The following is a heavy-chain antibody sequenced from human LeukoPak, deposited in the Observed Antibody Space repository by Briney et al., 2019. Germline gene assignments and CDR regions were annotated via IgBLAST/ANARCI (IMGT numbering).Heavy chain of an antibody. CDR2: ISGSGGST. J-gene: IGHJ4*02. Sequence: GGSLRLSCAASGFTFSSYGMSWVRQAPGKGLEWVSAISGSGGSTYYADSVKGRFTISRDNSKNTLYLQMNSLRAEDTAVYYCAKDPITIFGVVISADLDYWGQGTLVTVSS. CDR1: GFTFSSYG. CDR3: AKDPITIFGVVISADLDY. D-gene: IGHD3-3*01. V-gene: IGHV3-23*01.